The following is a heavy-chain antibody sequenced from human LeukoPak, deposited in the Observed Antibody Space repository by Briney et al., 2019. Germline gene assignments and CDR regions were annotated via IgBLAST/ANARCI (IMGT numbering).Heavy chain of an antibody. D-gene: IGHD6-13*01. Sequence: DTLSLTCTVSGGSINISYWSWIRQPPGKGLEWIGYLYYRGSTNYNPSLKSRVTISVDTSKNQYSLKLSSVTAADTAVYYCARSGVFTGYDAFDIWGQGTRVTVS. CDR1: GGSINISY. J-gene: IGHJ3*02. CDR3: ARSGVFTGYDAFDI. CDR2: LYYRGST. V-gene: IGHV4-59*08.